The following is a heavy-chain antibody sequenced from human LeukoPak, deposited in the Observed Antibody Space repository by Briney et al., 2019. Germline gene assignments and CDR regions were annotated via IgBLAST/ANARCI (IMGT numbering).Heavy chain of an antibody. V-gene: IGHV3-23*01. J-gene: IGHJ4*02. D-gene: IGHD1-7*01. CDR1: GFTFSRSA. CDR3: AKVGNSNYVFVY. Sequence: GGSLRRSCAASGFTFSRSAMSWVRQTPGKGLEWVSGISGSGDTTYYADSVKGRFTISRDNSKNTLSLQMNSLSADDTAVYFCAKVGNSNYVFVYWGQGTLVTVSS. CDR2: ISGSGDTT.